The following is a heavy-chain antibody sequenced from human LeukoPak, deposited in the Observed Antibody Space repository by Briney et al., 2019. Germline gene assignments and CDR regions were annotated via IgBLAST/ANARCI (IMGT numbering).Heavy chain of an antibody. J-gene: IGHJ6*03. Sequence: SETLSLTCAVYGGSFSGYYWSWIREPPGKGLEWIGEINHSGSTNYNPSLKSRVTISVDTSKNQFSLKLSSVTAADTAVYYCARHHPTVTPYYMDVWGKGTTVTISS. CDR2: INHSGST. CDR3: ARHHPTVTPYYMDV. V-gene: IGHV4-34*01. CDR1: GGSFSGYY. D-gene: IGHD4-17*01.